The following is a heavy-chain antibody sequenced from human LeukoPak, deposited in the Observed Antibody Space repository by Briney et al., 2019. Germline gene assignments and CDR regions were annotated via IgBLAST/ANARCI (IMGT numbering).Heavy chain of an antibody. V-gene: IGHV3-30*18. CDR3: AKEMGAFILGDY. J-gene: IGHJ4*02. CDR1: AFTLSSYY. CDR2: ISNDGTHK. Sequence: GGSLRLSCAASAFTLSSYYMHWVRQDPGQGLEWVAIISNDGTHKFYADSVKGRFTISRDNSKNTLYLQMNSLRTEDTAVYYCAKEMGAFILGDYWGQGTVVTVSS. D-gene: IGHD2-8*01.